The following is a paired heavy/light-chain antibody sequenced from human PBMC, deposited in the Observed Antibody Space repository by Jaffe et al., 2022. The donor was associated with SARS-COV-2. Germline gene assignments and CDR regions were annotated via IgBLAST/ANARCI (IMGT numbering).Light chain of an antibody. J-gene: IGKJ4*01. CDR3: QQYGSSPLLT. CDR1: QSVSSSY. V-gene: IGKV3-20*01. CDR2: GAS. Sequence: EIVLTQSPGTLSLSPGERATLSCRASQSVSSSYLAWYQQKPGQAPRLLIYGASSRATGIPDRFSGSGSGTDFTLTISRLEPEDFAVYYCQQYGSSPLLTFGGGTKVEIK.
Heavy chain of an antibody. CDR3: ATAVAGYASYYYYYYGMDV. Sequence: QVQLVQSGAEVKKPGASVKVSCKASGYTFTSYYMHWVRQAPGQGLEWMGIINPSGGSTSYAQKFQGRVTMTRDTSTSTVYMELSSLRSEDTAVYYCATAVAGYASYYYYYYGMDVWGQGTTVTVSS. D-gene: IGHD6-19*01. CDR2: INPSGGST. CDR1: GYTFTSYY. J-gene: IGHJ6*02. V-gene: IGHV1-46*01.